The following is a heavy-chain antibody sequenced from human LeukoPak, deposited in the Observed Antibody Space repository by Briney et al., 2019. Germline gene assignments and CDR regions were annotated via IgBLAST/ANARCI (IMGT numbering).Heavy chain of an antibody. D-gene: IGHD4-17*01. Sequence: SETLSLTCAVYGGSFSGYYWSWIRQPPGKGLEWIGEINHSGSTNYNPSLKSRVTISVDTSKNQFSLKLSSVTAADTAVYYCARDYCGDYGDYWGQGTLVTVSS. J-gene: IGHJ4*02. CDR3: ARDYCGDYGDY. CDR2: INHSGST. V-gene: IGHV4-34*01. CDR1: GGSFSGYY.